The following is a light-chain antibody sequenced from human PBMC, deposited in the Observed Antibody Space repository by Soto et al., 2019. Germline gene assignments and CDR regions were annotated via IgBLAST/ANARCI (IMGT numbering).Light chain of an antibody. V-gene: IGKV3-11*01. CDR3: QQRSNWPLT. Sequence: EIMLTQSPSTLSLSPGERATLSCRASQSVSSYLAWYQQKPGQAPRLLIYDASNRATGIPARFSGSGSGTDFTLTISSLEPADCAVYDCQQRSNWPLTCGGGPKVEIK. CDR1: QSVSSY. CDR2: DAS. J-gene: IGKJ4*01.